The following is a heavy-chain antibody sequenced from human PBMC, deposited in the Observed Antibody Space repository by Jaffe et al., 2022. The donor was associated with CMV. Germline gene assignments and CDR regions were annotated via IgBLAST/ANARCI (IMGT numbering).Heavy chain of an antibody. CDR2: IYSGGDT. CDR1: GFIVSSNY. CDR3: ARHRSGEIDY. D-gene: IGHD6-25*01. J-gene: IGHJ4*02. Sequence: EVQLVESGGGLIQPGGSLRLSCAASGFIVSSNYMSWVRQAPGEGLEWVSVIYSGGDTYYADSVKGRFTISRDNSKNTLYLQMNTLRAGDTAVYYCARHRSGEIDYWGQGTLVTVSS. V-gene: IGHV3-53*01.